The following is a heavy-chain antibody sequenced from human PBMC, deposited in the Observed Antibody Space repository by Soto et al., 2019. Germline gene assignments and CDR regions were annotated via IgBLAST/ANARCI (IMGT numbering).Heavy chain of an antibody. V-gene: IGHV3-30*18. J-gene: IGHJ4*02. D-gene: IGHD3-3*01. CDR1: GFTFSSYG. CDR2: ISYDGSNK. Sequence: QVQLVESGGGVVQPGRSLRLSCAASGFTFSSYGMHWVRQAPGKGLEWVAVISYDGSNKYYADSVKGRFTISRDNSKNTLYLQMNSLRAEDTAVYYCAKEGNFWSGYFDYWGQGTLVTVSS. CDR3: AKEGNFWSGYFDY.